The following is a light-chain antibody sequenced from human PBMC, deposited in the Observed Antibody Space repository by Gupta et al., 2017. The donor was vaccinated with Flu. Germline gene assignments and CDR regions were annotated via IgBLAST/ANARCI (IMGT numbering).Light chain of an antibody. CDR1: GVGSKS. J-gene: IGLJ2*01. Sequence: CSGDGVGSKSVCWDQQEQGQSPKLVIDDDKRRPSATPERFSASNSGNTATLTIGDAQAIDEADYHCQAWDSRTWVFGGGTKLTVL. CDR3: QAWDSRTWV. V-gene: IGLV3-1*01. CDR2: DDK.